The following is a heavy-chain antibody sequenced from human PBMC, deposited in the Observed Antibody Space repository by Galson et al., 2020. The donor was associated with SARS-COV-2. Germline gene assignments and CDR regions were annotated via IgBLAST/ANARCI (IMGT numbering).Heavy chain of an antibody. D-gene: IGHD2-2*01. CDR1: GFTFSSYA. CDR3: ARARGSTYYYGMDV. CDR2: ISYDGSNK. Sequence: GESLKISCAASGFTFSSYAMHWVRQAPGKGLEWVAVISYDGSNKYYADSVKGRFTISRDNSKNTLYLQMNSLRAEDTAVYYCARARGSTYYYGMDVWGQGTTVTVSS. V-gene: IGHV3-30*04. J-gene: IGHJ6*02.